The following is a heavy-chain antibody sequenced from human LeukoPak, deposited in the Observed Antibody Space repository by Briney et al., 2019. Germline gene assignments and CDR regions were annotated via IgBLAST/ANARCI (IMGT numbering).Heavy chain of an antibody. V-gene: IGHV3-33*01. CDR2: IWYDGSNK. Sequence: GGSLRLSCAASGFTFSSYGMHWVRQAPGKGLEWVAVIWYDGSNKYYADSVKGRFTNSRDNSKNTLYLQMNSLRAEDTAVYYCAREGEIGWFDPWGQGALVTVSS. D-gene: IGHD1-26*01. CDR3: AREGEIGWFDP. J-gene: IGHJ5*02. CDR1: GFTFSSYG.